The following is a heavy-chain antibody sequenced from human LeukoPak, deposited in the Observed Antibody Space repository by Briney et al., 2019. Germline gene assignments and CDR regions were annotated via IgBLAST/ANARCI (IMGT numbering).Heavy chain of an antibody. CDR2: INHSGST. Sequence: SETLSLTCAVYGGSFSGYYWSWIRQPPGKGLEWIGEINHSGSTNYNPSLKSRVTISVDTSKNQFSLKLSSVTAADTAVYYCAYAQATDYFDYWGQGTLVTVSS. CDR3: AYAQATDYFDY. D-gene: IGHD1-1*01. J-gene: IGHJ4*02. V-gene: IGHV4-34*01. CDR1: GGSFSGYY.